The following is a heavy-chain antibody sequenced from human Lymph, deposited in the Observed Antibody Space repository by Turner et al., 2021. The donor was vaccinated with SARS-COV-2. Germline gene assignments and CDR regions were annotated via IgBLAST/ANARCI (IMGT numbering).Heavy chain of an antibody. CDR3: ARMGSSSWYFDY. Sequence: EVQLVDSGGGLVQPGGSLSLSCAASGFTFSYYRMSWVRQAPGKGLEWVANIKQDGSEKYYVDSVKGRFTISRDNAKNSLFLQMNSLRAEDTAVYYCARMGSSSWYFDYWGQGTLVTVSS. CDR1: GFTFSYYR. V-gene: IGHV3-7*01. D-gene: IGHD1-26*01. CDR2: IKQDGSEK. J-gene: IGHJ4*02.